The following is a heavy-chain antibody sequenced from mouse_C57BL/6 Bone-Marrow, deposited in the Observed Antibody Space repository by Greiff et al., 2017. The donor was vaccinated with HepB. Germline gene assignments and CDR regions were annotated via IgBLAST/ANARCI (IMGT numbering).Heavy chain of an antibody. CDR2: IYPGNSDT. J-gene: IGHJ2*01. CDR3: TPYYGNLYYFDY. CDR1: GYTFTSYW. D-gene: IGHD2-1*01. V-gene: IGHV1-5*01. Sequence: EVQLQQSGTVLARPGASVKMSCKTSGYTFTSYWMHWVKQRPGQGLEWIGAIYPGNSDTSYNQKFKGKAKLTAVTSASTAYMELSSLTNEDSAVYYCTPYYGNLYYFDYWGQGTTLTVSS.